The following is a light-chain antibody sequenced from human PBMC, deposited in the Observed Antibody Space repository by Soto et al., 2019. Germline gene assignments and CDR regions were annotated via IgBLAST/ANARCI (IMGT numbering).Light chain of an antibody. V-gene: IGLV8-61*01. J-gene: IGLJ2*01. Sequence: QTVVTQEPSFSVSPGGTVTLSCGLNSGSVSTTYYPSWYQQTPGQAPRTLIYNTNTRSSGVPDRFSVYILENKAALTITGAQADDESDYYCVLYMGSGIVIFGGGTQVTVL. CDR2: NTN. CDR1: SGSVSTTYY. CDR3: VLYMGSGIVI.